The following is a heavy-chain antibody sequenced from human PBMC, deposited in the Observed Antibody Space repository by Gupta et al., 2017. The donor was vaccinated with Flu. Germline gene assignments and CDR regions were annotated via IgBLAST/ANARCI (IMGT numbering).Heavy chain of an antibody. V-gene: IGHV1-8*01. CDR2: MNPNSGNT. CDR3: ARVGYCSGGSCYEPEYYFDY. D-gene: IGHD2-15*01. J-gene: IGHJ4*02. Sequence: QVQLVQSGAEVKKPGASVKVSCKASGYTFTSYDINWVRQATGQGLEWMGWMNPNSGNTGYAQKFQGRVTMTRNTSISTAYMELSSLRSEDTAVYYCARVGYCSGGSCYEPEYYFDYWGQGTLVTVSS. CDR1: GYTFTSYD.